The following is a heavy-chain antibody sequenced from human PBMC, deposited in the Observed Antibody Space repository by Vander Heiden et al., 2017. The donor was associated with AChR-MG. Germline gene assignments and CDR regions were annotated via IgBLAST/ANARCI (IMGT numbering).Heavy chain of an antibody. CDR1: GYTFTSYG. CDR3: ARARGDCSSTSCYLYYYGMDV. D-gene: IGHD2-2*01. J-gene: IGHJ6*02. Sequence: QVQLVQSGAEVKKPGASVKVSCKASGYTFTSYGISWVRQAPGQGLEWMGWISAYNGNTNYAQKLQGRVTMTTDTSTSTAYMELRSLRSDDTAVYYCARARGDCSSTSCYLYYYGMDVWGQGTTVTVSS. CDR2: ISAYNGNT. V-gene: IGHV1-18*01.